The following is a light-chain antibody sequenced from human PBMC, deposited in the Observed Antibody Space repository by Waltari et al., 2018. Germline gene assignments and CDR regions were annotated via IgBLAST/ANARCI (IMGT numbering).Light chain of an antibody. CDR1: QTIRNH. Sequence: DIQMTQSPSSLSASAGDRVTITCRASQTIRNHLNWYQQKPGKAPKLLIYAESSLQSGVPSRFSGNGSGTDFTLTISSLQPEDFATYYCQESYSTTWTFGPGTKVEIK. CDR3: QESYSTTWT. J-gene: IGKJ1*01. V-gene: IGKV1-39*01. CDR2: AES.